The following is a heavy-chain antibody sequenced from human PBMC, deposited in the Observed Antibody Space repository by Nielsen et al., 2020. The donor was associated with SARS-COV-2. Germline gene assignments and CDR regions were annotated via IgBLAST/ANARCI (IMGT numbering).Heavy chain of an antibody. V-gene: IGHV3-30*03. J-gene: IGHJ3*02. CDR2: ISYDGSNK. Sequence: GESLKISCAASGFTFSSYSMNWVRQAPGKGLEWVAVISYDGSNKYYADSVKGRFTISRDNSKNTLYLQMNSLRAEDTAVYYCARDPSSSWTGDAFDIWGQGTMVTVSS. CDR3: ARDPSSSWTGDAFDI. D-gene: IGHD6-13*01. CDR1: GFTFSSYS.